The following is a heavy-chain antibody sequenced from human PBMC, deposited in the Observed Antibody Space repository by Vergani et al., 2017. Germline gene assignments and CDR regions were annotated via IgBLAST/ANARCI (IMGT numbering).Heavy chain of an antibody. D-gene: IGHD5-24*01. V-gene: IGHV4-59*01. CDR3: ARVRRWLQLSLGAFDI. CDR1: GGSISSYY. Sequence: QVQLQESGPGLVKPSETLSLTCTVSGGSISSYYWSWIRQPPGKGLEWIGYIYYSGSTNYNPSLKRRVTISVDTSKNQFSLKLSSVTAADTAVYYCARVRRWLQLSLGAFDIWGQGTMVTVSS. CDR2: IYYSGST. J-gene: IGHJ3*02.